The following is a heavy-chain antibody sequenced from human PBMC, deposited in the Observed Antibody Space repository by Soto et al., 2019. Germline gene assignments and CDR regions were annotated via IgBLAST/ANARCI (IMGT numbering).Heavy chain of an antibody. CDR1: GYTFTSYA. V-gene: IGHV1-3*01. D-gene: IGHD4-17*01. CDR2: INAGNGNT. Sequence: ASVKVSCKASGYTFTSYAMHWVRQAPGQRLEWMGWINAGNGNTKYSQKFRGRVTITRDTSASTAYMELSSLRSEDTAVYYCAAYSTVPTDYDAFDIWGQGTMVTVSS. CDR3: AAYSTVPTDYDAFDI. J-gene: IGHJ3*02.